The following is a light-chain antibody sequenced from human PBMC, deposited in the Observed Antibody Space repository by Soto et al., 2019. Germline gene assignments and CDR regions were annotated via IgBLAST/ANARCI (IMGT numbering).Light chain of an antibody. CDR3: QPRSNWPS. CDR1: QSVSSF. Sequence: EIVLTQSPGTLSLSPGERATLSCRASQSVSSFLAWYQQKPGQAPRLLIYDASNRATGIPTRFSGSGSGTDFTLPISSLEPEDFAVYYCQPRSNWPSFGPGTKVDI. CDR2: DAS. J-gene: IGKJ3*01. V-gene: IGKV3-11*01.